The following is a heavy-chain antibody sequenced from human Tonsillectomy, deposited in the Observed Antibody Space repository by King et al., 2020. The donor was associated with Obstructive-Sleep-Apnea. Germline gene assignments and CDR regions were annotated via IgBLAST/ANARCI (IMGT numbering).Heavy chain of an antibody. Sequence: QLVQSGAEVKKPGASVKVSCKASRYTFTGYYMHWVRQAPGQGLEWMGWINPNSGGTNYAQKFQGRVTMTRDTSISTAYMELSRLRSDDTAVYYCARRVVPAAIIFEIDYWGQGTLVTVSS. J-gene: IGHJ4*02. CDR1: RYTFTGYY. D-gene: IGHD2-2*01. CDR3: ARRVVPAAIIFEIDY. V-gene: IGHV1-2*02. CDR2: INPNSGGT.